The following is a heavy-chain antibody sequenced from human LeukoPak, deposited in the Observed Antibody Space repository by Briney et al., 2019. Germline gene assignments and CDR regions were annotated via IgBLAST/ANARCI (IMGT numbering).Heavy chain of an antibody. Sequence: SVKVPCKASGGTFSSYANSWVRQAPGQGLEWMGGIIPILGTANYAQKFQGRVTITTDESTSTAYMELSSLRSEDTAVYYCARDRGTYYYDSSGYYSWGQGTLVTVSS. J-gene: IGHJ4*02. D-gene: IGHD3-22*01. CDR1: GGTFSSYA. CDR2: IIPILGTA. V-gene: IGHV1-69*05. CDR3: ARDRGTYYYDSSGYYS.